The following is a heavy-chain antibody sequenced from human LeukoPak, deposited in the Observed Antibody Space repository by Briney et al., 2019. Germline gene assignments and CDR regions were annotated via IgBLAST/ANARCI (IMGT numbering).Heavy chain of an antibody. CDR1: VYTFTSYY. CDR3: ARDRRIPMVRGVINYYYYYGMDV. J-gene: IGHJ6*02. CDR2: INPSVVST. V-gene: IGHV1-46*03. D-gene: IGHD3-10*01. Sequence: AASVKVSCKASVYTFTSYYMHWVRQAPGQGLWWMGIINPSVVSTSYTQKWQGRVNMTRDTSTSTVYMELRSLRSEDTAVYYCARDRRIPMVRGVINYYYYYGMDVWGQGTTVTVSS.